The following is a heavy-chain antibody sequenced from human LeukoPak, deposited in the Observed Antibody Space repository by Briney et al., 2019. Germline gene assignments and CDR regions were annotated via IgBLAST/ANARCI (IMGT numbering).Heavy chain of an antibody. V-gene: IGHV1-18*01. CDR2: IRPSNGNR. J-gene: IGHJ3*02. Sequence: GASVKVSCRTSGYDFSTYGITWVGQAPGQGLEYMGWIRPSNGNRNYAQKVQDRVTLTTDTSTSTVYMELRSLRSDDTAVYYCARVPYYYDSSGYSLGAFDIWGQGTMVTVSS. CDR1: GYDFSTYG. CDR3: ARVPYYYDSSGYSLGAFDI. D-gene: IGHD3-22*01.